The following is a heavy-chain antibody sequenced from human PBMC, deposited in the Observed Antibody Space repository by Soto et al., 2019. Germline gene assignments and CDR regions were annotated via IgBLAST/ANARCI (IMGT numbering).Heavy chain of an antibody. CDR3: AHRKFGHSCLDY. D-gene: IGHD3-10*01. Sequence: QITLKESGPTLVTPTQTLTLTCTFSGVSLNDVGVAVGWIRQPPGEALEWLGHIYWDDDKRCNPSLKNRVTITKDASKNQVVLIMTNMTPVDTATYFCAHRKFGHSCLDYWCQGTLVTVSA. CDR2: IYWDDDK. J-gene: IGHJ4*02. CDR1: GVSLNDVGVA. V-gene: IGHV2-5*02.